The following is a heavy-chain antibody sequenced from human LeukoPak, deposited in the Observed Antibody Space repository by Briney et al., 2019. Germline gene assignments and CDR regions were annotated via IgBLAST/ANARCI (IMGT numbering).Heavy chain of an antibody. Sequence: SETLSLTCAVYGGSFSGYYWSWIRQPPGKGLEWIGEINHSGSTNYNPSLKSRVTISVDTSKNQFSLKLSSVTAADTAVYYCARGRGELELLPWSQGTLVTVSS. V-gene: IGHV4-34*01. D-gene: IGHD1-7*01. CDR1: GGSFSGYY. CDR2: INHSGST. J-gene: IGHJ5*02. CDR3: ARGRGELELLP.